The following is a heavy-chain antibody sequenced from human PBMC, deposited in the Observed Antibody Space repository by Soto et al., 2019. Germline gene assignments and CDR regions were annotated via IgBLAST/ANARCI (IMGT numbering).Heavy chain of an antibody. CDR1: GFTFSSYG. CDR2: ISYDGSNK. CDR3: AKPFHIWGSGWSIRKSTYYFDY. J-gene: IGHJ4*02. D-gene: IGHD6-19*01. Sequence: PGGSLRLSCAASGFTFSSYGMHWVRQAPGKGLEWVAVISYDGSNKYYADSVKGRFTIPRDNSKNTLYLQMNSLRAEDTAVYYCAKPFHIWGSGWSIRKSTYYFDYWGQGTLVTVSS. V-gene: IGHV3-30*18.